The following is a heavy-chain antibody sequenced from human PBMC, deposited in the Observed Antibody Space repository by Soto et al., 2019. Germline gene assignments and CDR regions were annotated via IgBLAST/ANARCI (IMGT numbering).Heavy chain of an antibody. CDR3: ARYVSGYCISTSCFDYYYYYGMDV. J-gene: IGHJ6*02. V-gene: IGHV3-11*01. D-gene: IGHD2-2*01. CDR2: ISSSGSTI. CDR1: GFTFSDYY. Sequence: PGGSLRLSCAASGFTFSDYYMSWIRQAPGKGLEWVSYISSSGSTIYYADSVKGRFTISRDNAKNSLYLQMNSLRAEDTAVYYCARYVSGYCISTSCFDYYYYYGMDVWGQGTTVTVSS.